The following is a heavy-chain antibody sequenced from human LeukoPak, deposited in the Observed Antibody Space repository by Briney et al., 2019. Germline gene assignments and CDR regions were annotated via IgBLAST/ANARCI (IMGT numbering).Heavy chain of an antibody. Sequence: GGSLRLSCAASGFTFSGYAMSWVRQAPGKGLEWVSAISGSGGSTYYADSVMGRFTISRDNSKNNLYLQMNSLRAEDTAVYYCAKGVRFLGWFFDYWGQGTLVTVSS. CDR2: ISGSGGST. D-gene: IGHD3-3*01. CDR1: GFTFSGYA. J-gene: IGHJ4*02. CDR3: AKGVRFLGWFFDY. V-gene: IGHV3-23*01.